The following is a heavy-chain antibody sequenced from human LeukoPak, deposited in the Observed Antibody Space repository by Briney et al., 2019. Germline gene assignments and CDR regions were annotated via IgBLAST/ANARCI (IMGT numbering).Heavy chain of an antibody. V-gene: IGHV4-4*07. CDR3: ARGLPGFGVATVGMDV. D-gene: IGHD3-3*01. J-gene: IGHJ6*02. CDR1: GGSISSYY. CDR2: IYTSGST. Sequence: SETLSLTCTVSGGSISSYYWSWIRQPAGKGLEWIGRIYTSGSTNYNPSLKSRVTMSVDTSKNQFSLKLSSVTAADTAVYYCARGLPGFGVATVGMDVWGQGTTVTVSS.